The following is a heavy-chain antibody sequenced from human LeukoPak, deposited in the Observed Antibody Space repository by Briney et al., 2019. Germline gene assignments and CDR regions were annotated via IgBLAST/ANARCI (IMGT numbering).Heavy chain of an antibody. CDR1: GGSIRSGSHL. J-gene: IGHJ2*01. CDR3: TNLREEYFDI. Sequence: PSETLSLTRTVSGGSIRSGSHLWSWIRQPAGKGLEWIGRIYVGGSTKYNSSLKSRVTISIDTSKNQFSLKLSSVTAADTAVYYCTNLREEYFDIWGRGTLVTVSS. D-gene: IGHD1-26*01. V-gene: IGHV4-61*02. CDR2: IYVGGST.